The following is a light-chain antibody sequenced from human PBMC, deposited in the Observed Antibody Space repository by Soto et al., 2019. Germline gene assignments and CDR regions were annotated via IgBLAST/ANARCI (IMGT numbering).Light chain of an antibody. J-gene: IGKJ4*01. Sequence: EIVMPQTPLSLSVTPGQSASISCRSSQTLLHSNGKSYLYWYLQKAGQAPQLLIYEVSKRFSGVRDXXSGSGAGTDFTLRISRVEAEDVGVYYCLQRRHCPLTFGGGPKVEIK. V-gene: IGKV2D-29*01. CDR2: EVS. CDR1: QTLLHSNGKSY. CDR3: LQRRHCPLT.